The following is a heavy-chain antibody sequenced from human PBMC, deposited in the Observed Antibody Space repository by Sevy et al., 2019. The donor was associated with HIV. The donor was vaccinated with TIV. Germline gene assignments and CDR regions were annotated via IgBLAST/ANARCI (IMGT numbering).Heavy chain of an antibody. D-gene: IGHD6-13*01. J-gene: IGHJ4*02. V-gene: IGHV3-33*01. CDR2: IWYDGSNK. Sequence: GESLKISCAASGFTFSSYGMHWVRQAPGKGLEWVAVIWYDGSNKYYADSVKGRFTISRDNSKNTLYLQMNSLRAEDTAVYYCARDRIAATPLYYFDYWGQGTLVTVSS. CDR1: GFTFSSYG. CDR3: ARDRIAATPLYYFDY.